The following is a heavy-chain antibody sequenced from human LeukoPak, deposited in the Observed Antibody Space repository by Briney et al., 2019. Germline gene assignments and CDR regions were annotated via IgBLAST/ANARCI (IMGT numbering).Heavy chain of an antibody. D-gene: IGHD3-10*01. Sequence: PGGSLRLSCAASGFTFSSHWMTWVRQAPGKGLEWVANMKGDGTEEYYVDSVKGRFTISRDNAKNSLYLQMNSLRTEATAVYYCARGGFSRGDYWGQGTLVTVSS. V-gene: IGHV3-7*01. CDR2: MKGDGTEE. CDR3: ARGGFSRGDY. J-gene: IGHJ4*02. CDR1: GFTFSSHW.